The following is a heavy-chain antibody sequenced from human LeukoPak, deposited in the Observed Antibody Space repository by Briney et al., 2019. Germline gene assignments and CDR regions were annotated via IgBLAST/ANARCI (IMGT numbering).Heavy chain of an antibody. J-gene: IGHJ2*01. D-gene: IGHD3-10*01. V-gene: IGHV4-39*01. CDR2: IYYSGPT. Sequence: SSETLSLTCTVSGGSISSRNYYWGWIRQPPGKGLEWIGNIYYSGPTYYNPSLRRRVTISVDTSRNQFSLTLNSVTAAHTAVYYCARVTMGYGESLYRGWGFDLWGRGTLVTVSS. CDR1: GGSISSRNYY. CDR3: ARVTMGYGESLYRGWGFDL.